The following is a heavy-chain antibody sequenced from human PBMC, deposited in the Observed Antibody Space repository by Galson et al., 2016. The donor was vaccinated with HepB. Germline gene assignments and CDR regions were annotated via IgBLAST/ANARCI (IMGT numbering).Heavy chain of an antibody. CDR2: IIPIFGTT. J-gene: IGHJ6*02. V-gene: IGHV1-69*01. D-gene: IGHD3-16*01. CDR1: GGTFNSYT. Sequence: SCKASGGTFNSYTFIWVRQAPGQGLEWMGGIIPIFGTTNYAQKFQGRVTITADESTSTAYMELISLRSDDTAVYYCTRVRRYYYSGMDVWGQGTTVTVSS. CDR3: TRVRRYYYSGMDV.